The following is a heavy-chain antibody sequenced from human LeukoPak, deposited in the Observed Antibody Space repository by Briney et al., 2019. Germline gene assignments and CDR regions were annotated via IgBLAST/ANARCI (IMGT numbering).Heavy chain of an antibody. CDR3: ARVVEMATIHFLTLRHYNWFDP. D-gene: IGHD5-24*01. Sequence: GGSLRLSCAASGFTFSDYYMSWIRQAPGKGLEWVSYISSSSSSYTNYTDSVKGRFTISRDNAKNSLYLQMNSLRAEDTAVYYCARVVEMATIHFLTLRHYNWFDPWGQGTLVTVSS. CDR2: ISSSSSSYT. J-gene: IGHJ5*02. CDR1: GFTFSDYY. V-gene: IGHV3-11*05.